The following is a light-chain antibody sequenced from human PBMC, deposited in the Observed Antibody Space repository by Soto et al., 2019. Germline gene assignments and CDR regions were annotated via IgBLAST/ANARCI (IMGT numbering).Light chain of an antibody. CDR1: QSISSY. Sequence: DIQMTQSPSSLSASVGDRVTITCRASQSISSYLNWYQQKPGKAPKLLIYAASSLQSGVPSRFSGSGSGTDSTFTISRLQPEDFATYYCQQSYSTPYTFGQGTKLEIK. V-gene: IGKV1-39*01. CDR3: QQSYSTPYT. J-gene: IGKJ2*01. CDR2: AAS.